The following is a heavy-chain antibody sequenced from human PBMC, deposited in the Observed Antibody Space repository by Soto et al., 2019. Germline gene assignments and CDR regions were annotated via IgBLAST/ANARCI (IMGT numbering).Heavy chain of an antibody. CDR1: GFTFSSYW. D-gene: IGHD3-10*01. CDR2: INNDGTIT. CDR3: ASALIAGRNY. V-gene: IGHV3-74*01. J-gene: IGHJ4*02. Sequence: EVQLVESGGGLVQPGGSLRLSCAASGFTFSSYWMHWVRQAPGKGLVWVSDINNDGTITRYADSVKGRFTISRDNAKNTVYLQMNSLREEETAVYYCASALIAGRNYWGQGALVHVSS.